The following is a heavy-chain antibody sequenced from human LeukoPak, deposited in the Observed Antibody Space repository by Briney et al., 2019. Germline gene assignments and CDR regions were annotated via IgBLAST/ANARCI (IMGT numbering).Heavy chain of an antibody. J-gene: IGHJ5*02. CDR2: GNESGGT. V-gene: IGHV4-34*04. D-gene: IGHD1-26*01. Sequence: LEAPSLSCARHIDSFCKYHWKWIRHTPAKGTERIAEGNESGGTQIRPSLRSRDTLSVDTSKKKGSVTLISVTVADTAIYYCARGQGATVPQVGKNWFDRWDQGTRVTLSS. CDR3: ARGQGATVPQVGKNWFDR. CDR1: IDSFCKYH.